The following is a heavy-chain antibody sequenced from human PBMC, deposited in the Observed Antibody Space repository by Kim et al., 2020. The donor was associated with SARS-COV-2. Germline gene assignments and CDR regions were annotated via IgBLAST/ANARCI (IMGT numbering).Heavy chain of an antibody. CDR3: ARGRKVGLIWGLDC. V-gene: IGHV4-34*01. J-gene: IGHJ4*02. CDR2: ISRSGST. Sequence: SETLSLTCAVYSWSFGDYHWTWVRQPPVKGLQWIGEISRSGSTNYNPSLKSRVTILLHTSKNQFSLKLNSVTAAETAVYYCARGRKVGLIWGLDCWGQGTLVTVSS. D-gene: IGHD3-16*01. CDR1: SWSFGDYH.